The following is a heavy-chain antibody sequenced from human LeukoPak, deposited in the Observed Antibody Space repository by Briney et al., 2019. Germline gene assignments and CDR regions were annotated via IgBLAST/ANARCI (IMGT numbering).Heavy chain of an antibody. CDR3: ASLVDIVATTPSDY. CDR1: GFTFSSYS. Sequence: GGSLRLSCAASGFTFSSYSMNWVRQAPGKGLEWVSSISSSSSYIYYADSVKGRFTISRDNAKNSLYLQMNSLRAEDTAVYYCASLVDIVATTPSDYWGQGTLVTVSS. V-gene: IGHV3-21*01. D-gene: IGHD5-12*01. J-gene: IGHJ4*02. CDR2: ISSSSSYI.